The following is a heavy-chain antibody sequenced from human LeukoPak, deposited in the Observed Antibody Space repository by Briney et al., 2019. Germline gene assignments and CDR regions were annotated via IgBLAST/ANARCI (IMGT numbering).Heavy chain of an antibody. V-gene: IGHV3-66*01. J-gene: IGHJ4*02. D-gene: IGHD4-17*01. CDR3: ARMTTVTTFDY. CDR2: IYSGGST. CDR1: GFTVSSNY. Sequence: GGSLRLSCAASGFTVSSNYMSWVRQAPGKGLEWVSVIYSGGSTYYADSVKGRFTISRDNSKNTLYLQMNSLRAEDTAVYYCARMTTVTTFDYWGQGTLVTVSS.